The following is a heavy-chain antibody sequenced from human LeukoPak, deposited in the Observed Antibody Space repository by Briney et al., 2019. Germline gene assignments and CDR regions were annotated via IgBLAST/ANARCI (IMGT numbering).Heavy chain of an antibody. D-gene: IGHD6-19*01. Sequence: ASVKVSCKASGYTFTSYAMHWVRQAPGQRLEWMGWINAGNGNTKYSQEFQGRVTITRDTSASTAYMELSSLKSEDMAVYYCARVVKYRSGPLTDLLPYYFDYWGQGTLVTVSS. V-gene: IGHV1-3*03. CDR1: GYTFTSYA. CDR2: INAGNGNT. J-gene: IGHJ4*02. CDR3: ARVVKYRSGPLTDLLPYYFDY.